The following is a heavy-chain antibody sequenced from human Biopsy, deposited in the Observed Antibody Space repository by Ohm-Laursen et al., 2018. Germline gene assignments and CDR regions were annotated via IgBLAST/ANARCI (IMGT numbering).Heavy chain of an antibody. V-gene: IGHV3-33*08. J-gene: IGHJ6*02. CDR3: ARDPIVGSRADGMDV. CDR2: IWYDGSNE. CDR1: GFTFNTYA. Sequence: SLRLSCTASGFTFNTYAMTWVRQAPGKGLEWVSIIWYDGSNEYYADSVKGRFTISRDNSKNTVFLQMSSLRAEDTGVYYCARDPIVGSRADGMDVWGQGTTVTVSS. D-gene: IGHD1-26*01.